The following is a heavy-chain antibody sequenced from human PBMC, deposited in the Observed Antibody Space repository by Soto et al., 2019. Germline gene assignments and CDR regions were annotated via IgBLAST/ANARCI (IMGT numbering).Heavy chain of an antibody. CDR2: VNPGNGTT. D-gene: IGHD2-8*01. J-gene: IGHJ4*02. CDR3: ARDTYANFDY. V-gene: IGHV1-2*02. Sequence: GASVKVSCKASGYTFTAYYMRWVRQAPGQGLEWMGWVNPGNGTTSFAQKFQGRVTMTRDTSISTAYMELSGLRSDDTAMYYCARDTYANFDYWGQGTLVTVSS. CDR1: GYTFTAYY.